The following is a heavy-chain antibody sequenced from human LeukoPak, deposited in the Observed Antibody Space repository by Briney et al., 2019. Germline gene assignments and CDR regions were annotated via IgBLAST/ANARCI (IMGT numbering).Heavy chain of an antibody. Sequence: GASVKVSCKASRYTFTGYYMHWVRQAPGQGLEWMGWINPNSGGTNYAQKFQGGVTMTRDTSISTAYMELSRLRSDGTAVYYCARVSPGSGPDYWGQGTLVTVSS. J-gene: IGHJ4*02. V-gene: IGHV1-2*02. CDR2: INPNSGGT. CDR1: RYTFTGYY. CDR3: ARVSPGSGPDY. D-gene: IGHD3-10*01.